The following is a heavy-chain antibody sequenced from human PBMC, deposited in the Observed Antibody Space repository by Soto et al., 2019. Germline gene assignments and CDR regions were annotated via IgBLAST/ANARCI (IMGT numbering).Heavy chain of an antibody. CDR1: GGTFSSYA. J-gene: IGHJ6*02. CDR3: ARDGFNYGHGRVGGMEV. CDR2: VIPIFGTA. V-gene: IGHV1-69*01. Sequence: QVQLVQSGAEVKKPGSSVKVSCKASGGTFSSYAINWVRQAPGQGLEWMGGVIPIFGTANYAQRFQGRVTITGDESTSTAYVELSGLRPEDTAVDFCARDGFNYGHGRVGGMEVWGQGTTVTVSS. D-gene: IGHD3-10*01.